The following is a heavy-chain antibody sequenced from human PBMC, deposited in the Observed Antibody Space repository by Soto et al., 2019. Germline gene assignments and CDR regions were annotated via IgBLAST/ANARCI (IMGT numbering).Heavy chain of an antibody. CDR1: GFTFSSYA. J-gene: IGHJ4*02. Sequence: QVQLVESGGGVVQPGRSLRLSCAASGFTFSSYAMHWVRQAPGKGLEWVAVISYDGSNKYYADSVKGRFTISRDNSKNKLYLHMNSLRAKDTAVYYCARDKRDLRFLEWSYYFDFWGQGTLVTVSS. CDR2: ISYDGSNK. CDR3: ARDKRDLRFLEWSYYFDF. V-gene: IGHV3-30-3*01. D-gene: IGHD3-3*01.